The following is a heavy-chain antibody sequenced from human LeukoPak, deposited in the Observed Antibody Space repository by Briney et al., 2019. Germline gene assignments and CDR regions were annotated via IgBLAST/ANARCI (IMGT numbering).Heavy chain of an antibody. CDR2: FDPEDGET. D-gene: IGHD2-2*02. CDR3: ASAKPHLRYCSSTSCYTPPRY. J-gene: IGHJ4*02. V-gene: IGHV1-24*01. CDR1: GYTLTELS. Sequence: EASVKVSCEVSGYTLTELSMHWVRQAPGKGLEWMGGFDPEDGETIYAQKFQGRVTMTEDTSTDTAYMELSSLRSEDTAVYYCASAKPHLRYCSSTSCYTPPRYWGQGTLVTVSS.